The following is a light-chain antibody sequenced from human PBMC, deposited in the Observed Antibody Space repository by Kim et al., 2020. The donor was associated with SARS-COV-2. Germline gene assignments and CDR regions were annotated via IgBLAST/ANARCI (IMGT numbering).Light chain of an antibody. CDR1: QSVSSN. V-gene: IGKV3-15*01. CDR3: QQYNNWWT. CDR2: GAS. Sequence: EMVMTQSPAPLSVSPGERATLSCRASQSVSSNLAWYQQKPGQAPRLLIYGASTRATGIPARFSGSGSGTEFTLTISSLQSEDFAVYYCQQYNNWWTFGQGTKVDIK. J-gene: IGKJ1*01.